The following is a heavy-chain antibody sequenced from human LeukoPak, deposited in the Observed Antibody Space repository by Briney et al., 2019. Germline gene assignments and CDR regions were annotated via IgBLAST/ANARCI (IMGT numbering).Heavy chain of an antibody. V-gene: IGHV5-51*01. D-gene: IGHD2-2*01. Sequence: GESLKISCKGSGYSFRSYWIGWVRQMPGKGLEWMGIIYPGDSDTRYSPSFQGQVTISVDTSISTAYLQWNTLKASDTAMYYCTRHPTSISNPYYIDVWGRGTTVTVS. J-gene: IGHJ6*03. CDR1: GYSFRSYW. CDR3: TRHPTSISNPYYIDV. CDR2: IYPGDSDT.